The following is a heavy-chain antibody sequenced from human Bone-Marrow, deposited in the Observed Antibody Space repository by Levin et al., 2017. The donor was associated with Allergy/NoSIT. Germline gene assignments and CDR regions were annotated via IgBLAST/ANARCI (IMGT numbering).Heavy chain of an antibody. J-gene: IGHJ2*01. Sequence: PGGSLRLSCAASGFTVSSNYMSWVRQAPGKGLEWVSVIYSGGSTYYADSVKGRFTISRDNSKNTLYLQMNSLRAEDKAVYYCARGGVVVGAKGYFDLWGRGTLVTVSS. V-gene: IGHV3-53*01. CDR1: GFTVSSNY. D-gene: IGHD2-2*01. CDR2: IYSGGST. CDR3: ARGGVVVGAKGYFDL.